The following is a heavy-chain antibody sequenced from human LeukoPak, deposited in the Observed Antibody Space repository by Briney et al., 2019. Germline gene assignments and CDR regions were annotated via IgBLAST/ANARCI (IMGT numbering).Heavy chain of an antibody. V-gene: IGHV4-39*07. Sequence: PSETLSLTCTVSGGSISSSSYYWGWIRQPPGKGLEWIGSIYYSGSTYYNPSLKSRVTISVDTSKNQISLKLSSVTAAETAVYYCARGSFYGSGSHVIWGEGTLVTVSS. J-gene: IGHJ4*02. CDR3: ARGSFYGSGSHVI. CDR1: GGSISSSSYY. CDR2: IYYSGST. D-gene: IGHD3-10*01.